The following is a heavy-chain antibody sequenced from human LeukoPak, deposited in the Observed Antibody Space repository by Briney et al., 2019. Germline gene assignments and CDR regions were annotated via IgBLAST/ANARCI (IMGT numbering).Heavy chain of an antibody. CDR3: AKDLSYDRAHYFDY. V-gene: IGHV3-23*01. D-gene: IGHD2/OR15-2a*01. J-gene: IGHJ4*02. CDR1: GFTLSSYV. CDR2: LSGGGGST. Sequence: RGSLRLSCAASGFTLSSYVMSWVGQAPGKGLEWVSNLSGGGGSTYYADSLKGRFTISRDNSKNTLYLQVNSLRAEDTAVYYCAKDLSYDRAHYFDYGGEGTLVTVSS.